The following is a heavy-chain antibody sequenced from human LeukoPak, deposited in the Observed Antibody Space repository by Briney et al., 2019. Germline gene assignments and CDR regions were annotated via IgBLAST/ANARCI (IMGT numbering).Heavy chain of an antibody. CDR1: GYSISSGYY. V-gene: IGHV4-38-2*02. CDR3: AALGSSWYSDY. J-gene: IGHJ4*02. Sequence: SETLSLTCTVSGYSISSGYYWGWIRPPPGKGLERIGTIYHSGSTYYNPSLKSRVTISVDTSKNQFSLKLSSVTAADTAVYYCAALGSSWYSDYWGQGTLVTVSS. D-gene: IGHD6-13*01. CDR2: IYHSGST.